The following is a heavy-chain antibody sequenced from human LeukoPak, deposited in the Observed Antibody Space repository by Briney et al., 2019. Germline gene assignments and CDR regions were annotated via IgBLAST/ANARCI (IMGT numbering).Heavy chain of an antibody. CDR3: ARSAVIVATNAYYYYGMDV. V-gene: IGHV4-34*01. CDR1: GGSISSYY. Sequence: KPSETLSLTCTVSGGSISSYYWSWIRQLPGKGLEWIGEINHSGSTNYNPSLKSRVTISVDTSKNQFSLKLSSVTAADTAVYYCARSAVIVATNAYYYYGMDVWGQGTTVTVSS. CDR2: INHSGST. J-gene: IGHJ6*02. D-gene: IGHD5-12*01.